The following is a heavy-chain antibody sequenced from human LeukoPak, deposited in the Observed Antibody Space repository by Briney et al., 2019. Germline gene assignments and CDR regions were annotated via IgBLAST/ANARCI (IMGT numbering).Heavy chain of an antibody. J-gene: IGHJ4*02. V-gene: IGHV4-34*01. Sequence: PSETLSLTCAVYGGSFSGYYWSWIRQPPGEGLEWIGEINHSGSTNYNPSLKSRVTISVDTSKNQFSLKLSSVTAADTAVYYCARVASQSYWGQGTLVTVSS. CDR3: ARVASQSY. CDR2: INHSGST. CDR1: GGSFSGYY.